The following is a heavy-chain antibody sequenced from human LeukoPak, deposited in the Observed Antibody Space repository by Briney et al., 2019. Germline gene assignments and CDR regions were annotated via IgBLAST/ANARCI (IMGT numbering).Heavy chain of an antibody. J-gene: IGHJ3*02. V-gene: IGHV4-4*07. CDR3: SRKAAYGTFDI. D-gene: IGHD2-15*01. CDR2: MYKHERS. Sequence: PSETLSLNCTVSRDSISSSYWTSIRQPAERGLEWFGGMYKHERSHYNPSLKGRVTMSEDTSKNQFSLKLGAVTAAYSAMYFCSRKAAYGTFDIWGQGTMVTVSS. CDR1: RDSISSSY.